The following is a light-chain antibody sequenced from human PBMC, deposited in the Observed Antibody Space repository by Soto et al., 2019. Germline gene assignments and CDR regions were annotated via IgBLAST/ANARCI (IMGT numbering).Light chain of an antibody. V-gene: IGLV2-11*01. Sequence: QSALTQPRSVSGSPGQSVFISCTGTGNDVGAYNYVSWYQQHPGKAPKLVIYDVSKRPSGVPARFSGSKSGNTASLTISGLQAEDEADYFCCSYAVRDTFFVFGTGTKVTV. J-gene: IGLJ1*01. CDR1: GNDVGAYNY. CDR3: CSYAVRDTFFV. CDR2: DVS.